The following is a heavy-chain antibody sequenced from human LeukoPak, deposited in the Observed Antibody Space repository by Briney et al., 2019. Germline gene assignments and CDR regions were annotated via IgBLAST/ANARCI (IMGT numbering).Heavy chain of an antibody. Sequence: GGSLRLSCAASGFTFSSYAMSWVRQAPGNGLEWVSAISGSGGSTYYADSVKGRFTISRDNSKNTLYLQMNSLTAEDTAVYNCAKECFGGVFNYWGKGTRVTVPS. CDR2: ISGSGGST. J-gene: IGHJ4*02. V-gene: IGHV3-23*01. D-gene: IGHD3-16*01. CDR3: AKECFGGVFNY. CDR1: GFTFSSYA.